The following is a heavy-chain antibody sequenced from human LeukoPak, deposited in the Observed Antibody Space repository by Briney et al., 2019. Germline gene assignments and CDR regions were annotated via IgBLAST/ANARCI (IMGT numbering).Heavy chain of an antibody. CDR3: ASASCSGSSCYSGYFDY. Sequence: GGSLRLSCAASGFTFSDYYMSWIRQAPGKGLEWVSYISSASSYTSYADSVKGRFTISRDNAKNSLYLQMNSLRAEDTAVYYCASASCSGSSCYSGYFDYWGQGTLVTVSS. CDR2: ISSASSYT. CDR1: GFTFSDYY. D-gene: IGHD2-15*01. J-gene: IGHJ4*02. V-gene: IGHV3-11*03.